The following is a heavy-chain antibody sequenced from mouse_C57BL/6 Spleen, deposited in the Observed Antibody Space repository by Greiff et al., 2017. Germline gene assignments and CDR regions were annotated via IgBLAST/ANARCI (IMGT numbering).Heavy chain of an antibody. CDR2: IYPGDGDT. D-gene: IGHD2-2*01. J-gene: IGHJ4*01. CDR3: SRIYYGYDGAMDY. CDR1: GYAFSSSW. Sequence: VQLQQSGPELVKPGASVKISCKASGYAFSSSWMNWVKQRPGKGLEWIGRIYPGDGDTNYNGKFKGKATLTADKSSSTAYMQLSRLTSEDSAVSFCSRIYYGYDGAMDYWGQGTSVTVSS. V-gene: IGHV1-82*01.